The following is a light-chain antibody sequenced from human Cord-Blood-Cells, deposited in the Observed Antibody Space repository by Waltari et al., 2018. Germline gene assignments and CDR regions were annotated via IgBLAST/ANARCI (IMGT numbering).Light chain of an antibody. V-gene: IGLV3-21*04. CDR1: NIGSKS. CDR2: YDS. Sequence: SYVLTQPPSVSVAPGKTARITCGGNNIGSKSVPWDQQKPGQAPVLVIYYDSDRPSGIPERFSGSNSGNTATLTISRVEAGDEADYYCQVWDSSSDVVFGGGTKLTVL. J-gene: IGLJ2*01. CDR3: QVWDSSSDVV.